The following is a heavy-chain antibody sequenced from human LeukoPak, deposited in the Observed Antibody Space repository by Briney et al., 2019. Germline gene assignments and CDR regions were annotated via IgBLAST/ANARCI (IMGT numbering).Heavy chain of an antibody. D-gene: IGHD6-13*01. Sequence: SETLSLTCTVSGGSICSGRYYCGWIRQPPGKGLEWIGSFDYRGRTYYSPSLKSRVTISVDTSKNQLSLKLTSVTAADTAVYYCASKPLTSSIAAVDPWGQGTLVTVPS. J-gene: IGHJ5*02. CDR1: GGSICSGRYY. CDR3: ASKPLTSSIAAVDP. CDR2: FDYRGRT. V-gene: IGHV4-39*01.